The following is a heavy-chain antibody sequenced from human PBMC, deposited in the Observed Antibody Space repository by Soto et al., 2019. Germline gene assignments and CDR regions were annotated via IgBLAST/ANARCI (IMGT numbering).Heavy chain of an antibody. V-gene: IGHV1-69*06. CDR1: GGTFSSYA. D-gene: IGHD6-19*01. CDR3: ASIAVAGTYYGMDV. Sequence: SVKVSCKASGGTFSSYAISWVRQAPGQGLEWMGGIIPIFGTANYAQKFQGRVTMTADKSTSTAYMELSSLRSEDTAVYYCASIAVAGTYYGMDVWGQGTTVTVSS. CDR2: IIPIFGTA. J-gene: IGHJ6*02.